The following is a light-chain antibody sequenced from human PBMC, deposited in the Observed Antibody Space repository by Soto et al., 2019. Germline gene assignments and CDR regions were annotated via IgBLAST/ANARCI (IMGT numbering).Light chain of an antibody. CDR2: AAS. V-gene: IGKV1-39*01. CDR3: QQSHSIPYT. CDR1: QTISSY. Sequence: DIQMTQSPSSLSASVGDRVTITCRASQTISSYLNWYQQKPGKAPKLLIYAASSLQSGVQSRFSVSGSGTDFTLTISSLQPEDFATYYCQQSHSIPYTFGQGTKLEIK. J-gene: IGKJ2*01.